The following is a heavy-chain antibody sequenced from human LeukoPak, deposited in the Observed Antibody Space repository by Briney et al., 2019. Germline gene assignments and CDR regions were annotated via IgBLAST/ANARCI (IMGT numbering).Heavy chain of an antibody. CDR2: ISYDGSNK. J-gene: IGHJ4*02. D-gene: IGHD6-13*01. V-gene: IGHV3-30-3*01. CDR3: ARDYHGYSSNWYYFDY. Sequence: GGSLRLSCAASGFTFSSYAMHWVRQAPGKGLEWVAVISYDGSNKYYADSVKGRFTISRDTSKSTLYLQMNSLRAEDTAVYYCARDYHGYSSNWYYFDYWGQGTLVTVSS. CDR1: GFTFSSYA.